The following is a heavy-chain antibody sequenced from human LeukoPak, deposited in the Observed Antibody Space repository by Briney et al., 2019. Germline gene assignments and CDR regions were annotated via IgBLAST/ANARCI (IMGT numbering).Heavy chain of an antibody. CDR1: GGSISSSNW. J-gene: IGHJ5*02. CDR3: SRDFAAGYWFDP. D-gene: IGHD1-1*01. Sequence: GTLSLPFAVSGGSISSSNWWSWVRQPPGKGLEWGGEIYHSGSTNYNPSLNSLVTISVDNSKNQFSLKLSSVTAADTSVYCFSRDFAAGYWFDPWGQGTLVTVSS. V-gene: IGHV4-4*01. CDR2: IYHSGST.